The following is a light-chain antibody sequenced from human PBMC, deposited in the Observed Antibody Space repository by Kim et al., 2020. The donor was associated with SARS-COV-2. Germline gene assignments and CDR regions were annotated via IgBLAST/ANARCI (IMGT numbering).Light chain of an antibody. V-gene: IGLV3-21*04. CDR1: NIGSKS. CDR2: YDS. Sequence: VAAGKTARITCGGNNIGSKSVHWYQQKPGQAPVLVIYYDSDRPSGIPERFSGSNSGNTATLTISRVEAGDEADYYCQVWDSSRIGVFGGGTQLTVL. CDR3: QVWDSSRIGV. J-gene: IGLJ3*02.